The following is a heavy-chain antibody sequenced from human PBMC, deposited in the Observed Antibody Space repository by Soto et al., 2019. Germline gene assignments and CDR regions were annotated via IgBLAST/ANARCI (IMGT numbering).Heavy chain of an antibody. CDR3: ERVSWAYSSSSFYYYYYMDV. J-gene: IGHJ6*03. D-gene: IGHD6-6*01. V-gene: IGHV4-59*01. Sequence: SETLSLTSTVSGGSINSYYLSVIRQPPGKGLDWIGYIYYSGSTNYNPSLKSRVTISVDTSKNQFSLKLSSVTAADTAVYYFERVSWAYSSSSFYYYYYMDVWGKGTTVTVSS. CDR2: IYYSGST. CDR1: GGSINSYY.